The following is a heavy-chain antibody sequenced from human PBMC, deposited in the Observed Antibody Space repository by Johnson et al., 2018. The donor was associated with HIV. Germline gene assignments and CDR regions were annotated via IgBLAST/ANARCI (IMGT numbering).Heavy chain of an antibody. CDR1: GFTFSSYG. V-gene: IGHV3-30*02. Sequence: QVQLVESGGGVVQPGGSLRLSCAASGFTFSSYGMHWVRQAPGKGLEWVAFIRYYGSNKYYADSVRGRYIISRDNSKNTLYLQMNSLRAEDTAVYYCARGRRIQLWLLADAFDIWGQGTMVTVSS. CDR2: IRYYGSNK. CDR3: ARGRRIQLWLLADAFDI. J-gene: IGHJ3*02. D-gene: IGHD5-18*01.